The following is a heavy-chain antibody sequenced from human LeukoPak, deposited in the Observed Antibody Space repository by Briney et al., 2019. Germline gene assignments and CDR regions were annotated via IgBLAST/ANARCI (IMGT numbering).Heavy chain of an antibody. D-gene: IGHD2-2*01. CDR2: IYYSGST. J-gene: IGHJ5*02. CDR1: GGSISSSSYY. CDR3: ARRRVPPTSELDP. Sequence: PSETLSLTCTVSGGSISSSSYYWGWIRQPPGKGLEWIGSIYYSGSTYYNPSLKSRVTTSVDTSKNQFSLKLSSVTAADTAVYYCARRRVPPTSELDPWGQGTLVTVSS. V-gene: IGHV4-39*01.